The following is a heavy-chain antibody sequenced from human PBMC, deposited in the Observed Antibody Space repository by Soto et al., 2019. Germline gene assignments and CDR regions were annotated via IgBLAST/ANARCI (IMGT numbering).Heavy chain of an antibody. J-gene: IGHJ5*02. D-gene: IGHD2-15*01. CDR1: GGSISSYY. CDR3: ARDRGYCSGGSCQNWFDP. CDR2: IYTSGST. V-gene: IGHV4-4*07. Sequence: SETLSLTCTVSGGSISSYYWSWIRQPAGKGLEWIGRIYTSGSTNYSPSLKSRVTMSVDTSKNQFSLKLSSVTAADTAVYYCARDRGYCSGGSCQNWFDPWGQGTLVTVSS.